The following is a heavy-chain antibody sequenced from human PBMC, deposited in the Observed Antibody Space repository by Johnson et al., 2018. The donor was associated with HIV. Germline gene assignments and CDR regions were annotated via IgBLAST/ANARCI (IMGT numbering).Heavy chain of an antibody. J-gene: IGHJ3*02. CDR3: ARIGAWQLHRAFDI. CDR1: GFTVSSNY. Sequence: VQLVESGGGLVQPGGSLRLSCAASGFTVSSNYMSWVRQAPGKGLEWVSIISSGGSTYYTDSVKGRFTISRDNSKNTLYLQMNSLRAEDTAVYYCARIGAWQLHRAFDIWGQGTMVTVSS. V-gene: IGHV3-66*02. CDR2: ISSGGST. D-gene: IGHD2-15*01.